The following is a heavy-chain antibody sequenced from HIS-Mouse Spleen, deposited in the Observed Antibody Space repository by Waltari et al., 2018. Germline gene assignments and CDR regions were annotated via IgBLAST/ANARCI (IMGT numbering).Heavy chain of an antibody. CDR2: IYYSGST. CDR3: ARHYYDILTGYYNPFDY. CDR1: GGSISSSSYY. J-gene: IGHJ4*02. D-gene: IGHD3-9*01. Sequence: QLQLQESGPGLVKPSETLSLTCTVSGGSISSSSYYWGWIRQPPGKGLEGIGSIYYSGSTYYNPSLKSRVTISVDTSKNQFSLKLSSVTAADTAVYYCARHYYDILTGYYNPFDYWGQGTLVTVSS. V-gene: IGHV4-39*01.